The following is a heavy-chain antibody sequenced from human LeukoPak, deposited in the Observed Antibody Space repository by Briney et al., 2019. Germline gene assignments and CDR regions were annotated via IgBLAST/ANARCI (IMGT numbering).Heavy chain of an antibody. CDR3: ARDCGSTSCYDY. CDR2: ISYDGSNK. D-gene: IGHD2-2*01. Sequence: GGSLRLSCAASGFTFSSYAMHWVRQAPGKGLEWVAVISYDGSNKYYADSVKGRFTISRENAKNSLYLQMNSLRAEDTAVYYCARDCGSTSCYDYWGQGTLVTVSS. J-gene: IGHJ4*02. CDR1: GFTFSSYA. V-gene: IGHV3-30*14.